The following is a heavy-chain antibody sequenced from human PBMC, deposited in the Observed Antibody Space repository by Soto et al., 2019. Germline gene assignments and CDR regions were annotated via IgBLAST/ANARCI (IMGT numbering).Heavy chain of an antibody. Sequence: ASLKVSCKASGYTFTSYAMHWVRQAPGQRLEWMGWINAGNGNTKYSQKFQGRVTITRDTSASTAYMELSSLRSEDTAVYYCARGPRYCSSTSCYLPPFDPWGKGTLVTVSS. V-gene: IGHV1-3*01. CDR2: INAGNGNT. CDR3: ARGPRYCSSTSCYLPPFDP. CDR1: GYTFTSYA. J-gene: IGHJ5*02. D-gene: IGHD2-2*01.